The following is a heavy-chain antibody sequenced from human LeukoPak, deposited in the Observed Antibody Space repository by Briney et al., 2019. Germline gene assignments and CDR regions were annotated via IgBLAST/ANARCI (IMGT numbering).Heavy chain of an antibody. J-gene: IGHJ4*02. CDR1: GGSFSGYY. CDR3: ARGAPPQN. Sequence: SETLSLTCAVYGGSFSGYYWNWIRQPPGKGLEWIGSIYYSGSTNYNPSLKSRVTISIDTSKKHFSLKLTSVTAADTAVYYCARGAPPQNWGQGNLVTVSS. CDR2: IYYSGST. V-gene: IGHV4-34*01.